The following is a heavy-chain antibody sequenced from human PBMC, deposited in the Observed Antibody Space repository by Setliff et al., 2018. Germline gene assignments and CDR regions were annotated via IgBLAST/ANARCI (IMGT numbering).Heavy chain of an antibody. CDR1: GFSISDHY. CDR3: VRAVVIRGSKPLDS. J-gene: IGHJ4*02. V-gene: IGHV3-72*01. Sequence: PGESLTISCAASGFSISDHYMDWVRQAPGKGLEWVGRTKNKANAGYMEYAASVKDRFIISRDDSKNSLYLQMYSLKSDDTAVYYCVRAVVIRGSKPLDSWGQGTLVTVSS. D-gene: IGHD3-10*01. CDR2: TKNKANAGYM.